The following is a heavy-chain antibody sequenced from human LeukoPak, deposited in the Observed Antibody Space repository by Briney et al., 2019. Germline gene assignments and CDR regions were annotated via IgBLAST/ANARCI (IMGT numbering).Heavy chain of an antibody. Sequence: SQTLSLTRTVSGGSISRGGYYWSWTRQHPGKGLEWIGYFYYSGSTYYNPSLRSRVTISVDMSKKQFSLKLNSVTAADTAVYYCARFYGGNSGMLPRATFDIWGQGTMVTVSS. J-gene: IGHJ3*02. D-gene: IGHD4-23*01. V-gene: IGHV4-31*03. CDR3: ARFYGGNSGMLPRATFDI. CDR2: FYYSGST. CDR1: GGSISRGGYY.